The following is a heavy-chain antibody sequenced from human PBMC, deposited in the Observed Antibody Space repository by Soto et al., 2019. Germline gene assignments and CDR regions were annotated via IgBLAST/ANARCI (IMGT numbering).Heavy chain of an antibody. CDR1: GFTFSSYA. CDR3: AKGIDYSNYPTINWFDP. CDR2: ISGSGGST. V-gene: IGHV3-23*01. D-gene: IGHD4-4*01. Sequence: GGSLRLSCAASGFTFSSYAMSWVRQAPGKGLEWVSAISGSGGSTYYADSVKGRLTISRDNSKNTLYLQMNSLRAEDTAVYYCAKGIDYSNYPTINWFDPWGQGTLVTVSS. J-gene: IGHJ5*02.